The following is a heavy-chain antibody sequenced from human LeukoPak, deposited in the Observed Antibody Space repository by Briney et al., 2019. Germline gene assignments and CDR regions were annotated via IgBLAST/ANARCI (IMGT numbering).Heavy chain of an antibody. D-gene: IGHD5-18*01. Sequence: PSETLSLTCNVSGGSISSSSYYWGWIRQPPGKGLEWIASMSYSGTTYYNPSLKSRVTISVDTSKNQFSLKLSSVTAADTAVYFCARSGYSFLVDSWGQGTLVTVSS. CDR3: ARSGYSFLVDS. V-gene: IGHV4-39*01. CDR1: GGSISSSSYY. J-gene: IGHJ4*02. CDR2: MSYSGTT.